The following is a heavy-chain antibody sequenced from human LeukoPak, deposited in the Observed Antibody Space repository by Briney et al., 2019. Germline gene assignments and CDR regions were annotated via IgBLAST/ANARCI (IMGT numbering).Heavy chain of an antibody. CDR3: ARVRFGELMFYMDV. CDR2: IYTSGST. V-gene: IGHV4-4*07. Sequence: SETLSLTCTVSGGSISSYYWSWIRQPAGKGLEWIGRIYTSGSTNYNPSLKSRVTISVDTSKNQFSLKLSSVTAADTAVYYCARVRFGELMFYMDVWGKGTTVTISS. J-gene: IGHJ6*03. D-gene: IGHD3-10*01. CDR1: GGSISSYY.